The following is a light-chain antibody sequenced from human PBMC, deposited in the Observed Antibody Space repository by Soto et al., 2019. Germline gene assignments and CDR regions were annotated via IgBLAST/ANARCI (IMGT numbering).Light chain of an antibody. Sequence: QSVLTQPPSASGSPGQSVTISCTGTSRDVGGYNYVSWYQQHPGKAPQLMIYAVSERPSGFPDRFSGSKSGNTASLTVSGLQAEDEADYYCSSYAGSNNVVFGGGTKLTVL. J-gene: IGLJ3*02. V-gene: IGLV2-8*01. CDR1: SRDVGGYNY. CDR3: SSYAGSNNVV. CDR2: AVS.